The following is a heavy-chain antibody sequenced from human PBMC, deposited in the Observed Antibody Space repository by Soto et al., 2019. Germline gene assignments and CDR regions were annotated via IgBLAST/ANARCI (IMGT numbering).Heavy chain of an antibody. V-gene: IGHV3-66*01. CDR3: ARGVDWDYLMDV. Sequence: GGSLRLSCAASGFTVSSNYMTWVRQAPGRGLEWVSVIYSRGDTYYADSVKGRSTISRDNFKNLLYLQMNSLRVEDTAVYYCARGVDWDYLMDVWGKGTTVTVSS. CDR2: IYSRGDT. D-gene: IGHD1-7*01. J-gene: IGHJ6*04. CDR1: GFTVSSNY.